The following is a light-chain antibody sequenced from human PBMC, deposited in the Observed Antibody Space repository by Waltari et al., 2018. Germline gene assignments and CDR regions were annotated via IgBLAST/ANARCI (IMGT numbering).Light chain of an antibody. J-gene: IGLJ1*01. CDR1: SSDLGNYNS. Sequence: QSALTQPASVSASPGQSITISCTGTSSDLGNYNSVSWYQQHPGKAPKLMIYDVSNRPSGVSNRFSGSKSGNTASLTISGLQAEDEAVYYCSSYTSSSTLVVFGTGTKVTVL. V-gene: IGLV2-14*03. CDR3: SSYTSSSTLVV. CDR2: DVS.